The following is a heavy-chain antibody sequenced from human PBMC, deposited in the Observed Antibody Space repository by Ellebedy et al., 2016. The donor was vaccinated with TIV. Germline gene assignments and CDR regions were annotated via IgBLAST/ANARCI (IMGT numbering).Heavy chain of an antibody. Sequence: GESLKISXAASGFTFSNAWMSWVRQAPGKGLEWVGRIKSKTDGGTTDYAAPVKGRFTISRDDSKNTLYLQMNSLKTEDTAVYYCAREHDYGDRTGYWGQGTLVTVSS. CDR3: AREHDYGDRTGY. V-gene: IGHV3-15*01. CDR2: IKSKTDGGTT. D-gene: IGHD4-17*01. J-gene: IGHJ4*02. CDR1: GFTFSNAW.